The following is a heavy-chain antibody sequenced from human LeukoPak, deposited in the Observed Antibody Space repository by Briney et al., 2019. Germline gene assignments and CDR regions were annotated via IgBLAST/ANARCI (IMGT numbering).Heavy chain of an antibody. D-gene: IGHD6-19*01. Sequence: GRSLRLSCAASGFTFSSYGMHWVRQAPGKGLEWAALISYDGSNKYYADSVKGRFIISRDNSKNTLYLQMNSLRAEDTAAYYCAKDRRAGDDAFDIWGQGTMVTVSS. CDR2: ISYDGSNK. V-gene: IGHV3-30*18. J-gene: IGHJ3*02. CDR1: GFTFSSYG. CDR3: AKDRRAGDDAFDI.